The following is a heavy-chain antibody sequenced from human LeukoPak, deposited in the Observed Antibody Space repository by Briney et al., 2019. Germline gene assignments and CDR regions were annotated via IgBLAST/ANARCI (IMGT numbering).Heavy chain of an antibody. J-gene: IGHJ4*02. Sequence: GGSLRLSCAASGFTFSSYWMSGVRQAPGKGLEWVANIKQDGSEKYYVDSVKGRFTISRDNAKNSLYLQMNSLRAEDTAVYYCARGYRYCSGGSCYSNFDYWGQGTLVTVSS. CDR3: ARGYRYCSGGSCYSNFDY. V-gene: IGHV3-7*01. D-gene: IGHD2-15*01. CDR1: GFTFSSYW. CDR2: IKQDGSEK.